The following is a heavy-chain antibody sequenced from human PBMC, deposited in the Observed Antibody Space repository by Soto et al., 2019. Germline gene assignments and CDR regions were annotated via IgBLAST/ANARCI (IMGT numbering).Heavy chain of an antibody. CDR3: AKALVRNYYYYGMDV. CDR2: ISGSGGST. Sequence: PGGSLRLSCAASGFTFSSYAMSWVRQAPGKGLEWVSAISGSGGSTYYADSVKGRFTISRDNSKNTLYLQMNSLRAEDTAVYYCAKALVRNYYYYGMDVWGQGTTVTVSS. J-gene: IGHJ6*02. V-gene: IGHV3-23*01. CDR1: GFTFSSYA. D-gene: IGHD2-2*01.